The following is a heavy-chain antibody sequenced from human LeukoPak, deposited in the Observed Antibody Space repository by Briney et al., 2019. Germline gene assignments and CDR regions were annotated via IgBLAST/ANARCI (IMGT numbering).Heavy chain of an antibody. J-gene: IGHJ4*02. D-gene: IGHD3-10*01. CDR1: GFIFSTYW. CDR2: ISSSGSYI. Sequence: GGSLRLSCEGSGFIFSTYWMHWVRQAPGKGLEWVSSISSSGSYIYYADSVKGRFTISRDNAKNSLYLQMNSLRAEDTAVYYCARHQGFGEFLNYFDYWGQGTLVSVSS. CDR3: ARHQGFGEFLNYFDY. V-gene: IGHV3-21*01.